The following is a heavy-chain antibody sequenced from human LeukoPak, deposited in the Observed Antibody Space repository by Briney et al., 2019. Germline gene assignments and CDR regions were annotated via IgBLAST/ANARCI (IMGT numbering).Heavy chain of an antibody. CDR2: IYTSGST. Sequence: SETLSLTCTVSGVSMSRYYWSWIRQPAGKALEWIGRIYTSGSTNFNPSLESRVTMSVDTSKNQFSLRLNSVTAADTAVYYCARDGGSGGRLFDSWGQGTLVTVSS. J-gene: IGHJ4*02. CDR1: GVSMSRYY. V-gene: IGHV4-4*07. D-gene: IGHD2-15*01. CDR3: ARDGGSGGRLFDS.